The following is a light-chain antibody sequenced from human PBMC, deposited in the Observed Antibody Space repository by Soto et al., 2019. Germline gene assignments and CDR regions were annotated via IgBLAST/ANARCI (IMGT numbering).Light chain of an antibody. CDR2: SAS. J-gene: IGKJ4*01. V-gene: IGKV1-12*01. CDR3: LQSDSFPLT. Sequence: DIQMTQSPSSVSASVGDRVTITCRASQNIISWLAWYQQRPGKAPKLLIYSASSLQGGVPSRFSGRGSGTDFTLTISSLQPEDVATYYCLQSDSFPLTFGGGTRVEIK. CDR1: QNIISW.